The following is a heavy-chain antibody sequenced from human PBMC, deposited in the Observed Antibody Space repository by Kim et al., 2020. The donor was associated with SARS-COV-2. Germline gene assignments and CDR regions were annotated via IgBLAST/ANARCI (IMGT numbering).Heavy chain of an antibody. CDR1: GFTFSSYA. D-gene: IGHD2-8*02. V-gene: IGHV3-30-3*01. CDR3: ARDTGSAFDP. J-gene: IGHJ5*02. CDR2: ISYDGSNK. Sequence: GGSLRLSCAASGFTFSSYAMHWVRQAPGKGLEWVAVISYDGSNKYYADSVKGRFTISRDNSKNTLYLQMNSLRAEDTAVYYCARDTGSAFDPWGQGTLVTVSS.